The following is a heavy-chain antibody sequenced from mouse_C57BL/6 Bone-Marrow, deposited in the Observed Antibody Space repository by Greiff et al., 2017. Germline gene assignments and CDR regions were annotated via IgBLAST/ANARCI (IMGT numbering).Heavy chain of an antibody. D-gene: IGHD2-3*01. CDR2: IYPGGGYT. CDR1: GYTFTNYW. J-gene: IGHJ1*03. Sequence: VQLQQSGAELVRPGTSVKMSCTASGYTFTNYWIGWAKQRPGHGLEWIGDIYPGGGYTNYNEKVKGKATLTADKSSSTAYMQFSSLTSEDSAIYYCAKTSYDGYYVDWCFDVWCTGTTVTVSS. V-gene: IGHV1-63*01. CDR3: AKTSYDGYYVDWCFDV.